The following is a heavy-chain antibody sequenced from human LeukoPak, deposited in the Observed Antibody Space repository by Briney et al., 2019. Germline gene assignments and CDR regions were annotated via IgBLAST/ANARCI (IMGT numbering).Heavy chain of an antibody. CDR1: GGSISSYY. CDR2: IYYSGST. Sequence: SETLSLTCTVSGGSISSYYWSWIRQPPGKGLEWIGCIYYSGSTNYNPSFKSRVTISVDTSKNQFSLKLSSVTAADTAVYYCARYRGGSGYHFDYWGQGTLVTVSS. D-gene: IGHD5-12*01. J-gene: IGHJ4*02. V-gene: IGHV4-59*01. CDR3: ARYRGGSGYHFDY.